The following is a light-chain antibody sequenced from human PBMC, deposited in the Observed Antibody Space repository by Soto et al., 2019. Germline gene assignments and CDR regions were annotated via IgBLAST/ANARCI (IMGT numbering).Light chain of an antibody. Sequence: DVVMTQSPLSLPVTLGQPASISCRSSQSLIHSDGSTYLGWFQQRPGQSPRRLIYEVSDRDSGVPDRFSGSGSGTDFTPKISRVEAEDVGVYYCMQGTHWPWTFGQGTEVEIK. CDR2: EVS. CDR3: MQGTHWPWT. CDR1: QSLIHSDGSTY. J-gene: IGKJ1*01. V-gene: IGKV2-30*02.